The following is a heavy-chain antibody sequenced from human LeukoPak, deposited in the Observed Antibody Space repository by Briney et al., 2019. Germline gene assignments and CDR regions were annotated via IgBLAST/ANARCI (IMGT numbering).Heavy chain of an antibody. V-gene: IGHV1-2*02. J-gene: IGHJ4*02. D-gene: IGHD3-22*01. Sequence: ASVKVSCKASGYTFTGYYMHWVRQAPGQGLEWMGWINPNSGGTNYAQKFQGRVTMTRDTSISTAYMELSRLRSDDTAVYYCARDSPYGSSGYLSFDYWGQGTLVTVSS. CDR3: ARDSPYGSSGYLSFDY. CDR2: INPNSGGT. CDR1: GYTFTGYY.